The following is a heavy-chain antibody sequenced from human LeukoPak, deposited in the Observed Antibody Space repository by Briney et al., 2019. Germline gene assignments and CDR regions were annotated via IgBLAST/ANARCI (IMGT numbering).Heavy chain of an antibody. J-gene: IGHJ3*02. CDR2: IIPILGIA. Sequence: SVKVSCKASGGTFSSYAISWVRQAPGQGLEWMGRIIPILGIANYAQKFQGRVTITADKSTSTAYMELSSLRSEDAAVYYCASVSLSMIVRDKVADAFDIWGQGTMVTVSS. V-gene: IGHV1-69*04. CDR3: ASVSLSMIVRDKVADAFDI. CDR1: GGTFSSYA. D-gene: IGHD3-22*01.